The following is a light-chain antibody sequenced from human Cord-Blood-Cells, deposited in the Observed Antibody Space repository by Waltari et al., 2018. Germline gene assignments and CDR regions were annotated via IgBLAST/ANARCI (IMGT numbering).Light chain of an antibody. J-gene: IGLJ1*01. Sequence: QSALTQPASVSGSPGQSITIPCTGTSSDVGGYNHVSWYQQHPGKAPKLMIYEVSNRPSGVSNRFSGSKSGNTASLTISGLQAEDEADYYCSSYTSSSTQVFGTGTKVTVL. CDR3: SSYTSSSTQV. CDR2: EVS. CDR1: SSDVGGYNH. V-gene: IGLV2-14*01.